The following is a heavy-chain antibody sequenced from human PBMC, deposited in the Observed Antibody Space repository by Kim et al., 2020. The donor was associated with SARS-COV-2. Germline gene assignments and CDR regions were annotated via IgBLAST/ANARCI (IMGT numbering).Heavy chain of an antibody. CDR3: AKGFGCVPAAIGPFDY. V-gene: IGHV3-30*18. Sequence: GGSLRLSCAASGFTFSSYGMHWVRQAPGKGLEWVAVISYDGSNKYYADSVKGRFTISRDNSKNTLYLQMNSLRAEDTAVYYCAKGFGCVPAAIGPFDYWGQGTLVTVSS. CDR2: ISYDGSNK. D-gene: IGHD2-2*01. CDR1: GFTFSSYG. J-gene: IGHJ4*02.